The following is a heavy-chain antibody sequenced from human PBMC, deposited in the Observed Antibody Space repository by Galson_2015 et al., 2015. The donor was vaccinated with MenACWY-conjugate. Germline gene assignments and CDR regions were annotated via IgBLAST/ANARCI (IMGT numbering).Heavy chain of an antibody. CDR2: INPNTGST. V-gene: IGHV1-2*06. CDR3: ARRSELWLVFDS. J-gene: IGHJ4*02. CDR1: GYTFSGHY. Sequence: SVKVSCKASGYTFSGHYIHWVRQAPGQGLEWMGRINPNTGSTIYAQNFQGRVTVTRDTSISTAYMELTSLTSDDTAVYYCARRSELWLVFDSWGQGTLITVSS. D-gene: IGHD1-26*01.